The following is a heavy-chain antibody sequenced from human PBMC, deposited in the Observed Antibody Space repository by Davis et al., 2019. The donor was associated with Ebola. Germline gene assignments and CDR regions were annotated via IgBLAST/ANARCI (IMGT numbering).Heavy chain of an antibody. CDR3: AREVGSTLRGLEYYFDS. Sequence: GESLKISCADSAITFSSYAMTWVRQAPGKGLEWVSVLYRGGPTHYADSVQGRFTISRDDSKNTLSLQMNSLRAEDTAVYYCAREVGSTLRGLEYYFDSWGQGTLVTVSS. CDR2: LYRGGPT. V-gene: IGHV3-66*01. CDR1: AITFSSYA. J-gene: IGHJ4*02. D-gene: IGHD4-17*01.